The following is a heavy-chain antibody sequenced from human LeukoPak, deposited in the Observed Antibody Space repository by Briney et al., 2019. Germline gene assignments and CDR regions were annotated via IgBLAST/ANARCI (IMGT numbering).Heavy chain of an antibody. V-gene: IGHV3-30*04. CDR2: ISYDGSSK. CDR1: GFTFSSYA. Sequence: GGSLRLSCAASGFTFSSYAMHWVRQAPGKGLEWVAVISYDGSSKYYADSVKGRFTISRDNSKNTLYLQMNSLRAEDTAVYYCARAVVAFDIWGQGTMVTVSS. CDR3: ARAVVAFDI. J-gene: IGHJ3*02.